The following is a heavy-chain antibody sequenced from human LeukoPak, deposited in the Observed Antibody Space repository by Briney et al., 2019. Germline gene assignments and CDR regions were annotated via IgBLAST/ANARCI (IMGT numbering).Heavy chain of an antibody. J-gene: IGHJ4*02. CDR3: ARGSGETGGYYYVY. D-gene: IGHD3-22*01. CDR1: GGAFSSYD. CDR2: ITPIFGTA. Sequence: ASVKVSCKTSGGAFSSYDISWLRQAPGQGLEWMGGITPIFGTANYAQKFQGRVTITADESTRTAYMELRTLRSEDTAIYYCARGSGETGGYYYVYWGRGTPVTVSS. V-gene: IGHV1-69*13.